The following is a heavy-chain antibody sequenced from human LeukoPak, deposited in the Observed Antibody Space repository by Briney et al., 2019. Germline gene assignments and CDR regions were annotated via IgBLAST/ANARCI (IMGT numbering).Heavy chain of an antibody. D-gene: IGHD2-21*02. CDR2: ISSSGSYI. CDR3: ATSAHIEVGTAPPPNY. Sequence: GGSLRLSCAASGFTFSNYNMNWVRQAPGKGLEWVSSISSSGSYIYYADSVKGRFTISRDNAKNSLYLQMNSLRAEDTAVYYCATSAHIEVGTAPPPNYWGQGTLVTVTS. CDR1: GFTFSNYN. J-gene: IGHJ4*02. V-gene: IGHV3-21*01.